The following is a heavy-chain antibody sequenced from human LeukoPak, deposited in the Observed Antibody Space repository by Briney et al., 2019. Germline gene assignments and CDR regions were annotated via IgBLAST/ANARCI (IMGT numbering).Heavy chain of an antibody. CDR1: GFSLTTYT. D-gene: IGHD1-14*01. CDR2: ISSSGSTI. J-gene: IGHJ2*01. Sequence: GGSLRLSCAASGFSLTTYTMSWVRQAPGKGLEWVSYISSSGSTIYYADSVKGRFTISRDNAKNSLYLQMNSLRAEDTAVYYCAREGVWMADTGEPRGYFDLWGRGTLVTVSS. CDR3: AREGVWMADTGEPRGYFDL. V-gene: IGHV3-48*04.